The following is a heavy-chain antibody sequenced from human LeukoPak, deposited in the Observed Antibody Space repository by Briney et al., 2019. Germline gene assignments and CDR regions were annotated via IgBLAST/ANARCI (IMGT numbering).Heavy chain of an antibody. CDR2: IYYSGST. Sequence: PSETLSLTCTVSGGSISSYYWSWIRQPPWKGLEWIGYIYYSGSTNYNPSLKSRVTISVDTSKNQFSLKLSSVTAADTAVYYCARGLYSSSADWFDPWGQGTLATVSS. D-gene: IGHD6-13*01. J-gene: IGHJ5*02. V-gene: IGHV4-59*01. CDR1: GGSISSYY. CDR3: ARGLYSSSADWFDP.